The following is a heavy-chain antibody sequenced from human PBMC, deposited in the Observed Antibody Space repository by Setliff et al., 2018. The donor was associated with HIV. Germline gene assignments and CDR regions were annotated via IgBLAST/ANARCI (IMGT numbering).Heavy chain of an antibody. V-gene: IGHV4-31*03. D-gene: IGHD6-6*01. CDR1: GVSVGSGDYY. Sequence: LSLTCSVSGVSVGSGDYYWHWIRQHPEKALEWIGYIFHSGDTYYNPSLKSRTSMSVDTSKNQFSLELTFLTAADTAVYYCATRPRIAARPFDYWGQGMLVTVSS. J-gene: IGHJ4*02. CDR3: ATRPRIAARPFDY. CDR2: IFHSGDT.